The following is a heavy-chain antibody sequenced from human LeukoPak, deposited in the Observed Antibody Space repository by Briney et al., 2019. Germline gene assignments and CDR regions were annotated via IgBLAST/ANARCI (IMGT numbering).Heavy chain of an antibody. Sequence: EASVKVSCKASGYTFTGYYIYWVRQAPGQGLEWMGSINPNTGGTSYAQKFQGRVTMTRDASISTAYMELSGLRSDDTAVYYCARRYDFWSGYPTAFDYWGQGTLVTVSS. CDR3: ARRYDFWSGYPTAFDY. D-gene: IGHD3-3*01. CDR1: GYTFTGYY. CDR2: INPNTGGT. J-gene: IGHJ4*02. V-gene: IGHV1-2*02.